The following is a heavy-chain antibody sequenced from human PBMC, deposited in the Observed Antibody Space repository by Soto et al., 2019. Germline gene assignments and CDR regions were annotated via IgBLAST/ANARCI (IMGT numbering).Heavy chain of an antibody. CDR3: ARKILGSTTRPNYWYFDL. CDR2: ISGGGDAA. J-gene: IGHJ2*01. Sequence: EVQVLESGGGLVQPGGSLRLSVAGSGFTLINYAMNWVRQAPGKGLEWVSSISGGGDAASFPDSVRGRFTISRDNSKNTVTLQMNSLGVDDTAVYYCARKILGSTTRPNYWYFDLWGRGTLVTVSS. CDR1: GFTLINYA. D-gene: IGHD7-27*01. V-gene: IGHV3-23*01.